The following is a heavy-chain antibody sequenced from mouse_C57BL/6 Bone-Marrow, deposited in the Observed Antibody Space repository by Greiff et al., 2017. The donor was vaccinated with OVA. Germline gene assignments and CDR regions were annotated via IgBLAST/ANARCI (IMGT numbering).Heavy chain of an antibody. J-gene: IGHJ3*01. CDR1: GFTFSSYG. Sequence: DVMLVESGGDLVKPGGSLKLSCAASGFTFSSYGMSWVRQTPDKRLEWVATISSGGSYTYYPDSVKGRFTISRDNAKNTLYLQMSSLKSEDTAMYYCARHDGYYVWFAYWGQGTLVTVSA. CDR3: ARHDGYYVWFAY. V-gene: IGHV5-6*02. D-gene: IGHD2-3*01. CDR2: ISSGGSYT.